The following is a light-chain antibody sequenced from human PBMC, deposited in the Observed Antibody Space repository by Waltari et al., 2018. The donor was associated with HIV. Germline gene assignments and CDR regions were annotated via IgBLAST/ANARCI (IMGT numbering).Light chain of an antibody. J-gene: IGLJ3*02. V-gene: IGLV2-14*03. Sequence: SDLTQPASVSGSPGQSVTISCTGTAAVIGGSNSVSWYQHHPGQAPKLIIFHVSNRPTGSSSRFSGSKSGNTAALTISVLQTEDEADFYCSSYMDYGTLVFGGGTKLTV. CDR1: AAVIGGSNS. CDR2: HVS. CDR3: SSYMDYGTLV.